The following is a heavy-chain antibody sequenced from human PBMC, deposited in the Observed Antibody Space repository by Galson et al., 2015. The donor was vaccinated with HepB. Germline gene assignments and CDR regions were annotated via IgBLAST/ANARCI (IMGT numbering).Heavy chain of an antibody. CDR1: SYFFTHFG. D-gene: IGHD3-22*01. Sequence: SVKVSCKASSYFFTHFGINWVRQAPGQGLEWMGWISADNGNTKYAQKFQGRVTMTTDTSTSTVYVEVRSLRSDDTAVYYCARERLRGYYDSTGYFPFDYWGQGSLVTVSS. J-gene: IGHJ4*02. V-gene: IGHV1-18*01. CDR3: ARERLRGYYDSTGYFPFDY. CDR2: ISADNGNT.